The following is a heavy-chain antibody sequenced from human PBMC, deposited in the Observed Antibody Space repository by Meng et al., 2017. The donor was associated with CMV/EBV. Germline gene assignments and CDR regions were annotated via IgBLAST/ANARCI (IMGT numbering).Heavy chain of an antibody. V-gene: IGHV4-4*07. CDR2: IYPSGST. CDR3: ARGPEVDYGDYVGLDY. J-gene: IGHJ4*02. CDR1: GASTSRYY. Sequence: QRCCLGLVKPSSNLTLPCTVSGASTSRYYWTGSQQPAGKGLGWIGRIYPSGSTNYNPSPKSRVTMSVVTSKTPFSLKLCSVTDADTAVYYCARGPEVDYGDYVGLDYCGQGTLVTVSS. D-gene: IGHD4-17*01.